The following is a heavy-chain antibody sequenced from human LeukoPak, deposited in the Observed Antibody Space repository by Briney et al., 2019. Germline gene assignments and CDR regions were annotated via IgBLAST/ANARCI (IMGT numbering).Heavy chain of an antibody. J-gene: IGHJ6*03. V-gene: IGHV1-18*01. CDR3: AREGSSGWYDLYYYYMDV. Sequence: GASVKVSCKASGYTFTSYGISWVRQAPGQGLEWMGWISAYNGNTKYAQKLQGRVTMTTDTSTSTAYMELRSLRSDDTAVYYCAREGSSGWYDLYYYYMDVWGKGTTVTISS. CDR1: GYTFTSYG. CDR2: ISAYNGNT. D-gene: IGHD6-19*01.